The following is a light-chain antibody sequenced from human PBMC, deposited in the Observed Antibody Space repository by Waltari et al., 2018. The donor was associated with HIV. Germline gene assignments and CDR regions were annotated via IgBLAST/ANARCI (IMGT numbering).Light chain of an antibody. CDR1: KLEKKKF. V-gene: IGLV3-1*01. J-gene: IGLJ2*01. CDR3: QAWDNNTAV. CDR2: YDN. Sequence: SYDLTQSPSTSVSPGHTASITCFGDKLEKKKFTSWYQQQPGQSPMMVIYYDNERPSGIPERFSGSSSGNTATLTISETQAMDEADYYCQAWDNNTAVFGGGTKLTVL.